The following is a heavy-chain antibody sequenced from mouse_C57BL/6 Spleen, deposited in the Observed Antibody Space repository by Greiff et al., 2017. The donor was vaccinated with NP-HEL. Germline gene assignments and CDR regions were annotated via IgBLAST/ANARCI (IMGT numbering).Heavy chain of an antibody. V-gene: IGHV2-5*01. CDR2: IWRGGST. CDR3: AKNSLYYGYDEYAMDY. Sequence: VQRVESGPGLVQPSQSLSITCTVSGFSLTSYGVHWVRQSPGKGLEWLGVIWRGGSTDYNAAFMSRLSITKDNSKSQVFFKMNSLQADDTAIYYCAKNSLYYGYDEYAMDYWGQGTSVTVSS. CDR1: GFSLTSYG. D-gene: IGHD2-2*01. J-gene: IGHJ4*01.